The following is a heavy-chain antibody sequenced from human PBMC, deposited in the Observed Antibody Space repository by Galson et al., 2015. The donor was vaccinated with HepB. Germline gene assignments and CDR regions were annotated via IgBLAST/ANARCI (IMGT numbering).Heavy chain of an antibody. D-gene: IGHD7-27*01. Sequence: QSGAEVKKPGESLTISCKTSGYSFTTYWIGWVRQKPGKGLEWMGIIYPGDSDTKYSPSFQGQVTISADKSISTAYLQWSSLEASDNAMYYCVRANWVWITGYFYGLDVWGQGTTVTVSS. CDR2: IYPGDSDT. J-gene: IGHJ6*02. CDR3: VRANWVWITGYFYGLDV. V-gene: IGHV5-51*03. CDR1: GYSFTTYW.